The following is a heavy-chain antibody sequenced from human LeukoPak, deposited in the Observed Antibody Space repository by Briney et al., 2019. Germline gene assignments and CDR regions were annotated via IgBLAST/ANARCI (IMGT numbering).Heavy chain of an antibody. CDR3: AKDKYSYGYNFDY. CDR1: GFTFDDYA. Sequence: PGGSLRLSCAASGFTFDDYAMHWVRQAPGKGLECVSLISGDGDSTYYADSVKGRFTISRDNSKNSLYLQMNSLRTEDTALFYCAKDKYSYGYNFDYWGQGTLVTVSS. D-gene: IGHD5-18*01. CDR2: ISGDGDST. J-gene: IGHJ4*02. V-gene: IGHV3-43*02.